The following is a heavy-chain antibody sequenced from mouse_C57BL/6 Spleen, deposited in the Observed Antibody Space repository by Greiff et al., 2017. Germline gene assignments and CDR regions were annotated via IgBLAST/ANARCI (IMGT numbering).Heavy chain of an antibody. V-gene: IGHV5-17*01. CDR3: ARRDDGYLYAMDY. D-gene: IGHD2-3*01. CDR2: ISSGSSTI. CDR1: GFTFSDYG. J-gene: IGHJ4*01. Sequence: EVKLVESGGGLVKPGGSLKLSCAASGFTFSDYGMHWVRQAPEKGLEWVAYISSGSSTIYYADTVKGRFTISRDNAKNTLFLQMTSLRSEDTAMYYCARRDDGYLYAMDYWGQGTSVTVSS.